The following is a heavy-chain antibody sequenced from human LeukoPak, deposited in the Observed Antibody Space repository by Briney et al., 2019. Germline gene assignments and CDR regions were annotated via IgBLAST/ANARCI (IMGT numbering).Heavy chain of an antibody. D-gene: IGHD2-15*01. CDR2: IYYSGST. J-gene: IGHJ4*02. Sequence: SETLSLTCTVSGGSISSSSYYWGLIRQPPGKGLEWIGSIYYSGSTYYNPSLKSRVTISVDTSKNQFSLKLSSVTAADTAVYYCASYCSGGSCYPYYFDYWGQGTLVTVSS. CDR3: ASYCSGGSCYPYYFDY. V-gene: IGHV4-39*01. CDR1: GGSISSSSYY.